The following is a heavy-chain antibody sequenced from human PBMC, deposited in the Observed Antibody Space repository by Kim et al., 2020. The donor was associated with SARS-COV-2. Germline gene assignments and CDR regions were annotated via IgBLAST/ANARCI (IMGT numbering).Heavy chain of an antibody. J-gene: IGHJ4*02. D-gene: IGHD3-22*01. Sequence: SVKGRFTISRDNSKNTLYLQMNSLRAEDTAVYYCAKDIKGRVVVSRGFDYWGQGTLVTVSS. CDR3: AKDIKGRVVVSRGFDY. V-gene: IGHV3-30*02.